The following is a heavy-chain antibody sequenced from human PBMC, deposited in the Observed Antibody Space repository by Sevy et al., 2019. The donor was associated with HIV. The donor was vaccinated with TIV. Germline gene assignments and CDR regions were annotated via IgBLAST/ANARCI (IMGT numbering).Heavy chain of an antibody. J-gene: IGHJ3*02. CDR3: ASLSGYYYDSSRYYTTDAFDI. D-gene: IGHD3-22*01. Sequence: ASVKVSCKASGYTFTDYFMHWVRQAPGQGLEWMGWINPNSGGTNYTQRFRGRVTMTRDTSISTAYMELSRLRSDDTAVYYCASLSGYYYDSSRYYTTDAFDIWGQGTMVTVS. CDR2: INPNSGGT. V-gene: IGHV1-2*02. CDR1: GYTFTDYF.